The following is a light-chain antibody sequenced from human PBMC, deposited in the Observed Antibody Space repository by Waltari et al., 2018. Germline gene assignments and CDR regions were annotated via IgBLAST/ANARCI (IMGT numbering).Light chain of an antibody. V-gene: IGKV4-1*01. CDR3: QQYYSTPSWT. J-gene: IGKJ1*01. CDR1: QSVLSSSNNKNS. Sequence: DIVMTQSPDSLAVSLGERATINCKSSQSVLSSSNNKNSLAWYQQKPGQPPKLLIYWASTRESGVPDRFSGSGSGTDFTLTISSLQAEDVAVYYCQQYYSTPSWTFGQGTTVEIK. CDR2: WAS.